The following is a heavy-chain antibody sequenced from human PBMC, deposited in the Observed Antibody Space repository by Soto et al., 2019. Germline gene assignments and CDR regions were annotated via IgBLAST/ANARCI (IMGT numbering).Heavy chain of an antibody. CDR3: ARSQGSSTSLEIYYYYYYIDV. Sequence: SVKVSCKASGGTFSSYAISWVRQAPGQGLEWMGGIIPIVGSANYAQKFQGRVTITADESTSTAYMELSSLRSEDTAVYYCARSQGSSTSLEIYYYYYYIDVWGKGTTVTVSS. J-gene: IGHJ6*03. CDR2: IIPIVGSA. V-gene: IGHV1-69*13. CDR1: GGTFSSYA. D-gene: IGHD2-2*01.